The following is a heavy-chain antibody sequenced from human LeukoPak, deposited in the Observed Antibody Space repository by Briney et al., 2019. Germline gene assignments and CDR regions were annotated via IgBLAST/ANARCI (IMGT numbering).Heavy chain of an antibody. CDR1: GFTFSSYG. V-gene: IGHV3-33*01. Sequence: GGSLRLSCAASGFTFSSYGMHWVRQAPGKGLEWVAVIWYDGSNNYYADSVKGRFTISRDNSKNTLYLQMNSLRAEDTAVYYCARDRDGYNPFDYWGQGTLVTVSS. J-gene: IGHJ4*02. D-gene: IGHD5-24*01. CDR3: ARDRDGYNPFDY. CDR2: IWYDGSNN.